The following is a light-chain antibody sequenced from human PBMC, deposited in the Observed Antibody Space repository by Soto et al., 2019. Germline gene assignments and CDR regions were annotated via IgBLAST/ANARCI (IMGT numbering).Light chain of an antibody. CDR1: QSVSSN. CDR3: QQYNNWPRA. CDR2: DAS. Sequence: EIVMTQSPATLSMSPGERATLSCRASQSVSSNLAWYQQKPGQAPRLLIYDASSRATGVPARFSGSGSGTEFTLTISSLQSEDFAVYYCQQYNNWPRAFGLGTKV. J-gene: IGKJ1*01. V-gene: IGKV3-15*01.